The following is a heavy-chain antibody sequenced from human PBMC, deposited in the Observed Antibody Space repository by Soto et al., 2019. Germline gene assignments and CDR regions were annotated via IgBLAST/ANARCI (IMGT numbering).Heavy chain of an antibody. D-gene: IGHD2-2*01. CDR1: GYTFTSYG. V-gene: IGHV1-18*01. Sequence: QVQLVQSGAEVKKPGASVKVSCKASGYTFTSYGISWVRQAPGQGLEWMGWISAYNGNTNYAQKLQGRVTMTPDTSTSTAYMELRSLRSDDTAVYYCARDLVVLVPAAQDYYYGMDVWGQGTTVTVSS. CDR3: ARDLVVLVPAAQDYYYGMDV. CDR2: ISAYNGNT. J-gene: IGHJ6*02.